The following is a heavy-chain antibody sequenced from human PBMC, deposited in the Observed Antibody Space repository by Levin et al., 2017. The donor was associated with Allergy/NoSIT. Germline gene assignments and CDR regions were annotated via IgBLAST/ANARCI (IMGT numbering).Heavy chain of an antibody. V-gene: IGHV3-49*04. J-gene: IGHJ4*02. CDR2: IRNKAHGGTT. CDR3: ARGGPPNYDYNWGSYRDGYVDY. Sequence: GGSLRLSCTGSGFTFGDYAMSWVRQAPGKGLEWVGFIRNKAHGGTTEYAASVKGRLTISSDDSKSIAYLQMNSLKTEDTAVYFCARGGPPNYDYNWGSYRDGYVDYWGQGTLVTVSS. D-gene: IGHD3-16*02. CDR1: GFTFGDYA.